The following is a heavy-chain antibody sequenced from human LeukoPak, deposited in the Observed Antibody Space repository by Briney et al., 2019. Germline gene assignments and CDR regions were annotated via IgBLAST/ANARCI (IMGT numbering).Heavy chain of an antibody. J-gene: IGHJ4*02. CDR2: ISSSGSYI. Sequence: PGGSLRLSCAASGFTFSDYYMSWVRQAPGKGLEWVSYISSSGSYIYYADSVKGRFTISRDNSKNTLYLQMNSLRAEDTAVYYCAKSNFDWFDALDYWGQGTLVTVSS. D-gene: IGHD3-9*01. CDR1: GFTFSDYY. CDR3: AKSNFDWFDALDY. V-gene: IGHV3-11*01.